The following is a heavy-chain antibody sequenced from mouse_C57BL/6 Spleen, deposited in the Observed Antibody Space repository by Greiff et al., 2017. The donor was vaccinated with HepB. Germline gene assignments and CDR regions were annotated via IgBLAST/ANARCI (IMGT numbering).Heavy chain of an antibody. CDR1: GYTFTDYN. J-gene: IGHJ1*03. V-gene: IGHV1-18*01. CDR2: INPNNGGT. CDR3: ARGGRYYGSSPWYFDV. Sequence: EVQRVESGPELVKPGASVKIPCKASGYTFTDYNMDWVKQSHGKSLEWIGDINPNNGGTIYNQKFKGKATLTVDKSSSTAYMELRSLTSEDTAVYYCARGGRYYGSSPWYFDVWGTGTTVTVSS. D-gene: IGHD1-1*01.